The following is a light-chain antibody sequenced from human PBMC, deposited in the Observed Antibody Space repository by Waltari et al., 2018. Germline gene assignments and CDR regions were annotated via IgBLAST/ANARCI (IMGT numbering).Light chain of an antibody. J-gene: IGKJ5*01. Sequence: EIVLTQSPATLSLSPGERATLSCRASQSVARYLAWYQQKPGQAPRLLIYDASNRATGIPARFSGSGSGTDFTLTISGLEADDFAVYFCQQRGNSPTTFGQGTRLEI. V-gene: IGKV3-11*01. CDR2: DAS. CDR1: QSVARY. CDR3: QQRGNSPTT.